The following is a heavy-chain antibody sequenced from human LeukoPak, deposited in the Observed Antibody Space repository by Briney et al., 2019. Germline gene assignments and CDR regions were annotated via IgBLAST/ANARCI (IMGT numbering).Heavy chain of an antibody. CDR3: ARGFWGPFKYFQH. D-gene: IGHD3-16*01. CDR2: INPNSGGT. Sequence: GASVKVSCKASGYTFTSYDINWVRQATGQGLEWMGWINPNSGGTNYAQKFQGRVTMTRDTSISTAYMELSRLRSDDTAVYYCARGFWGPFKYFQHWGQGTLVTVSS. J-gene: IGHJ1*01. CDR1: GYTFTSYD. V-gene: IGHV1-2*02.